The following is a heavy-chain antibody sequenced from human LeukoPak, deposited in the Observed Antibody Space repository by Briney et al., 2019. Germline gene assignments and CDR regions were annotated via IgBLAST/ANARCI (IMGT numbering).Heavy chain of an antibody. CDR1: GGSISSSSYY. J-gene: IGHJ5*02. D-gene: IGHD3-10*01. V-gene: IGHV4-39*07. CDR2: IYYSGST. CDR3: ARGGSYGPTLPLGWFDP. Sequence: SETLSLTCTVSGGSISSSSYYWGWICQPPGKGLEWIGSIYYSGSTYYNPSLKSRVTISVDTSKNQFSLKLSSVTAADTAVYYCARGGSYGPTLPLGWFDPWGQGTLVTVSS.